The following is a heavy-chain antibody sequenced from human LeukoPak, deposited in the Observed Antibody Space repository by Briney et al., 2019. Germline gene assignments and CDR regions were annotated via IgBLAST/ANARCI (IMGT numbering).Heavy chain of an antibody. Sequence: GGSLRLSCAASGFTFSDYYMSWIRQAPGKGLEWVSYISSSGSTIYYADSVKGRFTISRDNAKNSLYLQMDSLRAEDTAVYYCARVTNAGYHFDYWGQGTLVTVSS. D-gene: IGHD1-1*01. CDR3: ARVTNAGYHFDY. V-gene: IGHV3-11*01. CDR2: ISSSGSTI. CDR1: GFTFSDYY. J-gene: IGHJ4*02.